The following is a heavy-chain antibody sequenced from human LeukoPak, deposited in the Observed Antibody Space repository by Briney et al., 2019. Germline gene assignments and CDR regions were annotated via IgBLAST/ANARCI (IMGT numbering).Heavy chain of an antibody. D-gene: IGHD2-8*02. V-gene: IGHV3-21*01. CDR3: ARDERRYCPDSSCYPGDY. J-gene: IGHJ4*02. CDR1: GFTFSGYA. Sequence: GGSLTLSCAGSGFTFSGYAMSWVRQTPGKGLEWVSAISRTSAYIYYSDSVRGRFTISRDNAKNSVYLQMDSLRAEDTAVYYCARDERRYCPDSSCYPGDYWGQGTLVTVSS. CDR2: ISRTSAYI.